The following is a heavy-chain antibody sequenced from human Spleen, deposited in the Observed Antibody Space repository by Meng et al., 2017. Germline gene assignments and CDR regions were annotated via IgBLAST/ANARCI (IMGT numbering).Heavy chain of an antibody. CDR2: IYHSGST. V-gene: IGHV4-38-2*02. J-gene: IGHJ5*02. CDR3: ARVPTYSSNGGGWFDP. CDR1: GYSISSGYY. Sequence: SETLSLTCTVSGYSISSGYYWGWIRQPPGKGLEWIGNIYHSGSTSYNPSLKSRVTISVDTSKNQFSLKLSSVTAADTAVYYCARVPTYSSNGGGWFDPWGQGTLVTVSS. D-gene: IGHD6-13*01.